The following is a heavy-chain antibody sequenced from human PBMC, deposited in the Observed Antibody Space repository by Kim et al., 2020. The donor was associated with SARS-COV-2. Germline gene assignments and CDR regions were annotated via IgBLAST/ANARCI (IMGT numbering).Heavy chain of an antibody. CDR2: ISSSSSYI. V-gene: IGHV3-21*01. Sequence: GGSLRLSCAASGFTFSSYSMNWVRQAPGKGLEWVSSISSSSSYIYYADSVKGRFTISRDNAKNSLYLQMNSLRAEDTAVYYCAGLFVGVVNHYYYGMDVWGQGTTVTVSS. CDR3: AGLFVGVVNHYYYGMDV. J-gene: IGHJ6*02. CDR1: GFTFSSYS. D-gene: IGHD3-3*01.